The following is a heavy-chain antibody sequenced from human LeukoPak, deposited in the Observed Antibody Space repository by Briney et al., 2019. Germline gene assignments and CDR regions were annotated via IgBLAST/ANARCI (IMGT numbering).Heavy chain of an antibody. J-gene: IGHJ5*02. V-gene: IGHV1-18*01. CDR2: ISAYNGNT. Sequence: GASVKVSCKASGYTFTNYGISWVRQAPGQGLEWMGWISAYNGNTNYAQKLQGRVTMTTDTSTSTAYMELRSLRSDDTAVYYGARDPRPRLLWFGESPNWFDPWGQGTLVTVSS. CDR3: ARDPRPRLLWFGESPNWFDP. D-gene: IGHD3-10*01. CDR1: GYTFTNYG.